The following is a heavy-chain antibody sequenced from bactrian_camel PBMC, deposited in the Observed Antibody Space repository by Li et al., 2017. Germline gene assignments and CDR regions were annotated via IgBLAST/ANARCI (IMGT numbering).Heavy chain of an antibody. V-gene: IGHV3S1*01. CDR1: GFTFSRHW. CDR2: INSGGGDPT. Sequence: HVQLVESGGGLVQPGGSLRLSCAASGFTFSRHWMYWIRQAPGKGLEWVSTINSGGGDPTYYADSVKGRFTISRDNAKNTVYLQMSGLKSEDTALYFCATPKNGGIWGGLAFGHWGQGTQVTVS. D-gene: IGHD6*01. J-gene: IGHJ6*01. CDR3: ATPKNGGIWGGLAFGH.